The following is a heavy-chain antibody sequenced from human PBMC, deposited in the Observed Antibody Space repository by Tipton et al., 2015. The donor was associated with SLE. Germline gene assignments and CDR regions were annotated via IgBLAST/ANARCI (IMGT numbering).Heavy chain of an antibody. CDR2: IYYSGTT. D-gene: IGHD3-3*01. CDR1: GGSISSYY. Sequence: TLSLTCTVSGGSISSYYWSWIRQPPGKGLEWIGYIYYSGTTNYNLYLKTRVTISVDTSKNQFSLKPSSVTAADTAVYYCARLESKAGYYYYYMDVWGKGTTVTVSS. J-gene: IGHJ6*03. V-gene: IGHV4-59*01. CDR3: ARLESKAGYYYYYMDV.